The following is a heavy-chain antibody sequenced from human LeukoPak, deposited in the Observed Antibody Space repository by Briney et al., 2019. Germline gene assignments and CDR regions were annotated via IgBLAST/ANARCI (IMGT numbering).Heavy chain of an antibody. CDR2: INHSGST. V-gene: IGHV4-34*01. D-gene: IGHD3-3*01. Sequence: SETLSLTGAVYGGSFSGYYWSWIRQPPGKGLEWIGEINHSGSTNYNPSLKSRVTISVDTSKNQFSLKLSSVTAADTAVYYCARARRTYTIFGVVITPASGFDPWGQGTLVTVSS. J-gene: IGHJ5*02. CDR1: GGSFSGYY. CDR3: ARARRTYTIFGVVITPASGFDP.